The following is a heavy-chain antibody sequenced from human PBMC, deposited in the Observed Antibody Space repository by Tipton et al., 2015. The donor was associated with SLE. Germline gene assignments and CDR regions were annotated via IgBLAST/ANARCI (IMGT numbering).Heavy chain of an antibody. D-gene: IGHD5-24*01. Sequence: GLVKPSETLSLICAVYGGSFSESYWSWIRQPPGKGLEWIGQINHSGSTNYNPSLKSRVTFSADTSKNQFSLRLSSVAAADTAIYYCVRVSEILSAFDIWGQGTLVTVSS. CDR3: VRVSEILSAFDI. J-gene: IGHJ3*02. V-gene: IGHV4-34*01. CDR1: GGSFSESY. CDR2: INHSGST.